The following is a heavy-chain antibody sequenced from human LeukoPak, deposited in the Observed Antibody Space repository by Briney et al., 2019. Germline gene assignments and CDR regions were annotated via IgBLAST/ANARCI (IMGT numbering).Heavy chain of an antibody. CDR3: ARVGRSLRAFDI. D-gene: IGHD3-10*01. J-gene: IGHJ3*02. V-gene: IGHV1-18*01. CDR1: GYTFTEYG. CDR2: VSPYNGDT. Sequence: ASVKVSCKASGYTFTEYGINWVRQAPGRGLEWMGWVSPYNGDTRYTQKFQGRVTLTTDTSTSTAYMELRSLTSDDTAVYSCARVGRSLRAFDIWGQGTMITVSS.